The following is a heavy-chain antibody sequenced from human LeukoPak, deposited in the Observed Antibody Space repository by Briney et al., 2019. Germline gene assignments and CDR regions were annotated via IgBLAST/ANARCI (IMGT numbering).Heavy chain of an antibody. CDR2: IKEDGSDT. D-gene: IGHD3-16*02. J-gene: IGHJ4*02. CDR3: ARGRVSYRLNALDY. V-gene: IGHV3-7*04. Sequence: GGSLRLSCVASGFEFNNYWMSWVRQAPGKGLEGVANIKEDGSDTYYVDSVKGRFTISRDNAKNSLYLQMSSLRAEDTAVYYCARGRVSYRLNALDYWGQGTLVTVSS. CDR1: GFEFNNYW.